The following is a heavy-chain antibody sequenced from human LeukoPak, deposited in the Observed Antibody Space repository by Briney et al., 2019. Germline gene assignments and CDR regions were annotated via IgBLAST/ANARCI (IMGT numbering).Heavy chain of an antibody. Sequence: PSETLSLTCTVSSGSISSYYWSWIRQPPGKRLEWIGYVYYSGSANYNPSLKSRVTISVDTSKNQFSLELSSVTAADTAVYYCARHEKLGQFDYWGQGTLVTVSS. CDR2: VYYSGSA. J-gene: IGHJ4*02. D-gene: IGHD3-10*01. CDR1: SGSISSYY. CDR3: ARHEKLGQFDY. V-gene: IGHV4-59*08.